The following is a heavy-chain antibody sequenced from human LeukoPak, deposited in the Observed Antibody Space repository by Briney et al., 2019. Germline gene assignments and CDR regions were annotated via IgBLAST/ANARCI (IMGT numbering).Heavy chain of an antibody. Sequence: PSETLSLTCTXSXXXISSXXWSWIRQXXXXXXXXXGYIYYSGSTNYNPSLKSRVTISVDTSKNQFSLKLSSVTAADTAVYYCASLVGATSAFDIWGQGTMVTVSS. V-gene: IGHV4-59*08. CDR1: XXXISSXX. J-gene: IGHJ3*02. CDR3: ASLVGATSAFDI. D-gene: IGHD1-26*01. CDR2: IYYSGST.